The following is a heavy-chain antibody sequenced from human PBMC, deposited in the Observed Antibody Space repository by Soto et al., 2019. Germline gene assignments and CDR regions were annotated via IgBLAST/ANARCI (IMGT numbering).Heavy chain of an antibody. D-gene: IGHD2-8*01. V-gene: IGHV3-30*03. Sequence: GGSLRLSCAASGFTVSSTYMSWVRRAPGEGLEWVAVISRDGSSKYYGDSVKGRFTVSRDNSNNTLYLSMTSLRPDDTAVFYCARSRNGAVPDSINFWGQGTLVTVSS. J-gene: IGHJ4*02. CDR1: GFTVSSTY. CDR3: ARSRNGAVPDSINF. CDR2: ISRDGSSK.